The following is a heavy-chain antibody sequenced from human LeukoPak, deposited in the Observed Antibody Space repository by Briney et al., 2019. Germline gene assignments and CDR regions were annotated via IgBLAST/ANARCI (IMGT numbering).Heavy chain of an antibody. CDR1: GGSIRSGDYS. V-gene: IGHV4-31*03. J-gene: IGHJ6*02. D-gene: IGHD5-12*01. CDR2: IYYSGST. Sequence: PSETLSLTRTVSGGSIRSGDYSWNWIRQHPGKGLEWIGYIYYSGSTYYNPSLTSRVTMSVDTSKNQFSLKLSSVTAADTAIYYCARDHIETSSLNFRNYYYYGMDIWGQGTTVIVSS. CDR3: ARDHIETSSLNFRNYYYYGMDI.